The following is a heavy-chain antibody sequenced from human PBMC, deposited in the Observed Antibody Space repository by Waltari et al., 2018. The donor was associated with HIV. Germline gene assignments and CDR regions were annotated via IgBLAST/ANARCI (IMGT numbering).Heavy chain of an antibody. Sequence: VQLVESGGALVTPGGSLKISCSVSGITFKHAWPSWVRQAPGKGLQWLGHIRSKTDGGATDYAAPLSGRFASSTDDFNNTMFLEMKTLKVDDTAVYYCTTFEMGTTRNFWGQGTLVTVSS. CDR1: GITFKHAW. D-gene: IGHD1-26*01. CDR2: IRSKTDGGAT. CDR3: TTFEMGTTRNF. V-gene: IGHV3-15*02. J-gene: IGHJ4*02.